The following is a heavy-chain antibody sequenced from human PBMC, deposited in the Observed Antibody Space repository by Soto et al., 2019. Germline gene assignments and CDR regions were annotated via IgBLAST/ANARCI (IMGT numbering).Heavy chain of an antibody. V-gene: IGHV1-18*01. D-gene: IGHD3-3*01. CDR1: GYTFTSYG. CDR2: ISAYNGNT. CDR3: ARDHTIFGVSIDP. J-gene: IGHJ5*02. Sequence: GASMKVSCKASGYTFTSYGINWVRQAPGQGLEWMGWISAYNGNTNYAQKLQGRVTMTTDTSTSTAYMELRSLRSDDTAVYYCARDHTIFGVSIDPWGQGTLVTVSS.